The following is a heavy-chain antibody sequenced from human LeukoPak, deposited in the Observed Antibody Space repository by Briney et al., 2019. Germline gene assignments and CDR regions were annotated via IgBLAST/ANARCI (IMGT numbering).Heavy chain of an antibody. CDR3: ARGGSYYDFWSGYYTYYYYYMDV. CDR1: GYTFTSYD. J-gene: IGHJ6*03. V-gene: IGHV1-8*03. CDR2: MNPNSGNT. D-gene: IGHD3-3*01. Sequence: ASVKVSCKASGYTFTSYDINWVRQATGQGLEWMVWMNPNSGNTGYAQKFQGRVTITRNTSISTAYMELSSLRSEDTAVYYCARGGSYYDFWSGYYTYYYYYMDVWGKGTTVTVSS.